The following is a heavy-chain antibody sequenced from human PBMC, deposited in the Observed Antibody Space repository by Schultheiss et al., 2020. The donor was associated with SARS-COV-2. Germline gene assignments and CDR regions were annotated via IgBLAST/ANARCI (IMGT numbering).Heavy chain of an antibody. J-gene: IGHJ5*02. CDR2: IYYSGST. V-gene: IGHV4-59*01. D-gene: IGHD2-2*01. CDR1: GGSISSYY. CDR3: ARSSSTTRSSWFDP. Sequence: GSLRLSCTVSGGSISSYYWSWIRQPPGKGLEWIGYIYYSGSTNYNPSLKSRVTISVDTSKNQFSLKLSSVTAADTAVYYCARSSSTTRSSWFDPWGQGTLVTVSS.